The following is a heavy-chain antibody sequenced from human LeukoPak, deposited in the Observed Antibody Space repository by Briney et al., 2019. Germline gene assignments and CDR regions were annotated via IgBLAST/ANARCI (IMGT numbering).Heavy chain of an antibody. Sequence: PSETLSLTCTVSGYSISSGYYWGWIRQPPGKGLEWIGSIYHSGSTYYNPSLKSRVTISVDTSKNQFSLKLSSVTAADTAVYYCARRQAGRYYDSSGDAFDIWGQGTMVTVSS. CDR2: IYHSGST. CDR3: ARRQAGRYYDSSGDAFDI. J-gene: IGHJ3*02. CDR1: GYSISSGYY. D-gene: IGHD3-22*01. V-gene: IGHV4-38-2*02.